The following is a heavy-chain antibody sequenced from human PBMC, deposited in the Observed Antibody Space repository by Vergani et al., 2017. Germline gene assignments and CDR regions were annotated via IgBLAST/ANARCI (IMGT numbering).Heavy chain of an antibody. CDR1: GVTFSSYA. CDR3: ARHGHCSSTSCPTNLIDY. J-gene: IGHJ4*02. V-gene: IGHV1-69*01. D-gene: IGHD2-2*03. Sequence: QVQLVQSGAEVKKPGSSVKVSCKASGVTFSSYAISWVRQAPGQGLEWMGGIIPIFGTANYAQKFQGRVTITADESTSTAYMELSSLRSEDTAVYYCARHGHCSSTSCPTNLIDYWGQGTLVTVSS. CDR2: IIPIFGTA.